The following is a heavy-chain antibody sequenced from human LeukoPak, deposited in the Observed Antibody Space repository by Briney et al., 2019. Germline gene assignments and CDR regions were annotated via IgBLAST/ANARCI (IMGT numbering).Heavy chain of an antibody. Sequence: PSETLSLTCTVSGGSISSYYWSWIRQPPGKGLEWIGYIYYSGSTNNNPSLKSRVTISVDTPKNQFSLKLSSVTAADTAVYYCARVSTDNNWGVTSYYMDVWGKGTTVTVSS. CDR1: GGSISSYY. CDR2: IYYSGST. V-gene: IGHV4-59*01. CDR3: ARVSTDNNWGVTSYYMDV. D-gene: IGHD7-27*01. J-gene: IGHJ6*03.